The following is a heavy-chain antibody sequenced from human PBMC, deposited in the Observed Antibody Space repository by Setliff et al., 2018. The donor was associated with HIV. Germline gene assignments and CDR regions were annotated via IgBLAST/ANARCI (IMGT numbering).Heavy chain of an antibody. V-gene: IGHV1-3*01. Sequence: GASVKVSCKASGYTFSTYAIHWVRQAPGQRLEWMGWINAGNGITKYSQKLQGRVTFTRDTFASTAYMELSSLRSEDTAVYYCARPVGAMGFDPWGQGTLVPSPQ. CDR3: ARPVGAMGFDP. CDR2: INAGNGIT. J-gene: IGHJ5*02. CDR1: GYTFSTYA. D-gene: IGHD1-26*01.